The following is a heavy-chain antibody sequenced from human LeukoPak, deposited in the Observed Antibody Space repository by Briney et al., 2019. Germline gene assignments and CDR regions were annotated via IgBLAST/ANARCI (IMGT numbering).Heavy chain of an antibody. CDR3: ARGRYSSSWNGGFDY. V-gene: IGHV3-21*01. D-gene: IGHD6-13*01. J-gene: IGHJ4*02. CDR1: GFTFSSYS. CDR2: ISSSSSYI. Sequence: PGGSLRLSCAASGFTFSSYSMNWVRQAPGKGLEWVSSISSSSSYIYYADSVKGRFTISRDNAKNSLYLQMNSLRAEDTAVYYCARGRYSSSWNGGFDYWGQGTLVTVSS.